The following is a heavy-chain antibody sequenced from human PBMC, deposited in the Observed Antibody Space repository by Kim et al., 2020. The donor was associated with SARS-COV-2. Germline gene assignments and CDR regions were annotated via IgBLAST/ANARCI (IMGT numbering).Heavy chain of an antibody. Sequence: ASVKVSCKASGYTFIRNNMHWVRQTPGQGLEWMAKINPKNNIVTYEQKFQGRVTVTSDTSTSTVYMDLSSLRSEDTAVYYCAKDGSNWNLDYWGQGTLVT. J-gene: IGHJ4*02. CDR1: GYTFIRNN. D-gene: IGHD1-20*01. CDR3: AKDGSNWNLDY. CDR2: INPKNNIV. V-gene: IGHV1-46*01.